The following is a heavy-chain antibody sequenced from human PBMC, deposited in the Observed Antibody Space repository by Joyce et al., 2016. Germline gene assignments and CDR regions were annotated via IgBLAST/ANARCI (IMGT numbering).Heavy chain of an antibody. CDR1: GFSFSGYW. J-gene: IGHJ5*02. CDR3: VRGISARPGGPNWFDP. Sequence: EVQLLESGGGLVQPGGSLILSCAASGFSFSGYWIHWVRQAPGKGLVWVSRINTDGSSTRFADSVKGRFTISRDNAKNTLYLQMNSLRAEDTAVYYCVRGISARPGGPNWFDPWGQGTLVTVSS. CDR2: INTDGSST. V-gene: IGHV3-74*01. D-gene: IGHD6-6*01.